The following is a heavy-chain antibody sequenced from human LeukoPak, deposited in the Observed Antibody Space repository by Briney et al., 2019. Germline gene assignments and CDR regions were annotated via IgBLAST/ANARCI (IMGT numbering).Heavy chain of an antibody. V-gene: IGHV4-34*01. CDR3: ARDKLRGPTDY. CDR2: INHSGST. Sequence: SETLSLTCAVYGGSFSGYYWSWIRQPPGKGLEWIGEINHSGSTNCNPSLKSRVTISVDTSKNQFSLKLSSVTAADTAVYYCARDKLRGPTDYWGQGTLVTVSS. J-gene: IGHJ4*02. CDR1: GGSFSGYY. D-gene: IGHD3-10*01.